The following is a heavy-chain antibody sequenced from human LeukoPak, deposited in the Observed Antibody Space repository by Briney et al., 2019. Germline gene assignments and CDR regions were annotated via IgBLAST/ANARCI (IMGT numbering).Heavy chain of an antibody. D-gene: IGHD1-26*01. CDR3: AKGVGARWDYYYYYMDV. CDR1: GFTFSSYV. CDR2: ISGSGGST. Sequence: GSLRLSCAASGFTFSSYVMSWVRQAPGKGLEWVSAISGSGGSTYYADSVKGRFTISRDNSKNTLYLQMNSLRAEDTAVYYCAKGVGARWDYYYYYMDVWGKGTTVTVSS. J-gene: IGHJ6*03. V-gene: IGHV3-23*01.